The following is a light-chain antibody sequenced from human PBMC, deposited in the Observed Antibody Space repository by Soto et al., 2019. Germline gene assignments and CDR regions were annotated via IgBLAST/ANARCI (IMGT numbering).Light chain of an antibody. CDR1: TSNIGSND. CDR2: SNN. J-gene: IGLJ3*02. V-gene: IGLV1-44*01. CDR3: ATWDDSLKGWV. Sequence: QSVLTQPPSASGTPGQRVTITCSGSTSNIGSNDVDWYQQHPGTAPKVLIYSNNQRPSGGPDRIFGSRSGTSASLAITGLQSEDEADYYCATWDDSLKGWVFGGGTKLTVL.